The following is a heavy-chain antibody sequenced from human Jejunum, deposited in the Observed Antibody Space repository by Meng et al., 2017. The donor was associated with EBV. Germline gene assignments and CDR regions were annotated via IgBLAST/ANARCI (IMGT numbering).Heavy chain of an antibody. J-gene: IGHJ4*02. D-gene: IGHD3-10*01. V-gene: IGHV4-4*02. CDR1: VGSISDNGW. CDR3: ARSPGSWRLDY. CDR2: IYHSGLT. Sequence: VHLEESGPRMEKPSGTLSLTRVLSVGSISDNGWWNWVRQPPGKGLEWIGEIYHSGLTNYNPSLKSRVTISVDTSKNKFSLNLASVTAADTAVYYCARSPGSWRLDYWGPGTLVTVSS.